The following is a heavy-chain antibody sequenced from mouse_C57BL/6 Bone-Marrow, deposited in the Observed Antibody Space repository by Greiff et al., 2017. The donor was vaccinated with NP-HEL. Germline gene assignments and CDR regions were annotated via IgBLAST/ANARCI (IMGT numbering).Heavy chain of an antibody. CDR3: ARSGVRRSRFAY. CDR1: GYTFTSYW. D-gene: IGHD2-14*01. Sequence: QVQLQQPGAELVKPGASVKLSCKASGYTFTSYWMHWVKQRPGRGLEWIGEIYPRSGNTYYNEKFKGKATLTADKSSSTAYMELRSLTSEDSAVYFCARSGVRRSRFAYWGQGTLVTVSA. J-gene: IGHJ3*01. CDR2: IYPRSGNT. V-gene: IGHV1-81*01.